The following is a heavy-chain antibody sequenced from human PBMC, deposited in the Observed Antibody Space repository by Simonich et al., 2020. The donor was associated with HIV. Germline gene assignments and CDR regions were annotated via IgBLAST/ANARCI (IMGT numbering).Heavy chain of an antibody. Sequence: QVQLQQWGAGLLKPSETLSLTCAVHGGSFMKYHWSWIRQPPGKGLEWIGEVNQSGSTPYNSSLQIRVTISVDTSKNRFSLKLSSMTAADPAVYYCARDGIALMVYAPYYYYMDVWGKGTTVTVSS. CDR1: GGSFMKYH. D-gene: IGHD2-8*01. CDR3: ARDGIALMVYAPYYYYMDV. V-gene: IGHV4-34*01. CDR2: VNQSGST. J-gene: IGHJ6*03.